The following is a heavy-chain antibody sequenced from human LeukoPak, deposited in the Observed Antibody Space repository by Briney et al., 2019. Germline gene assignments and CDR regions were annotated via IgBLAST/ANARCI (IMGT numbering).Heavy chain of an antibody. D-gene: IGHD5-12*01. J-gene: IGHJ4*02. Sequence: SETLSLTCTVSGGSMSIYYWSWIRQPPGKGLEWIGYIYYSGSTNYNPSLKSRVTISVDTSKNQFSLKLSSVTAADTAVYYCARTYGGYAYFDYWGQGTLVTVSS. V-gene: IGHV4-59*01. CDR1: GGSMSIYY. CDR3: ARTYGGYAYFDY. CDR2: IYYSGST.